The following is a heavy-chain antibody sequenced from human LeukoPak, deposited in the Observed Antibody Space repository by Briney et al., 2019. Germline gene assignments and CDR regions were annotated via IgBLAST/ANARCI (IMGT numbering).Heavy chain of an antibody. D-gene: IGHD2-2*02. CDR1: GYTFSSYY. J-gene: IGHJ3*02. V-gene: IGHV1-69*02. Sequence: SVKVSCKASGYTFSSYYMHWVRQAPGQGLEWMGRIIPILGIANYAQKFQGRVTITADKSTSTAYMELSSLRSEDTAVYYCARAGLPAAIIGAFDIWGQGTMVTVSS. CDR2: IIPILGIA. CDR3: ARAGLPAAIIGAFDI.